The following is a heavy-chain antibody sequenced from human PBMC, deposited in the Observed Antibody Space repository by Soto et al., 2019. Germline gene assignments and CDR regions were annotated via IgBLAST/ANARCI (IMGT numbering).Heavy chain of an antibody. CDR3: ARDPTPSMITIFGVVIHDAYDGMDV. Sequence: GGSLRLSCAASGFTFSSYEMNWVRQAPGKGLEWVSYISSSGSTIYYADSVKGRFTISRDNAKNSLYLQMNSLRAEDTAVYYCARDPTPSMITIFGVVIHDAYDGMDVWGQGTTVTVS. CDR2: ISSSGSTI. D-gene: IGHD3-3*01. V-gene: IGHV3-48*03. CDR1: GFTFSSYE. J-gene: IGHJ6*02.